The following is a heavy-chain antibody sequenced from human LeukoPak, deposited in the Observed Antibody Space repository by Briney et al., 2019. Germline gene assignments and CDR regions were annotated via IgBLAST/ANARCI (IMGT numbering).Heavy chain of an antibody. Sequence: PGGSLRLSCATSGFTFDDYAMHWVRQAPGKGLEWVSGITWNSATIVYADSVKGRFTISRDNAKNSLYLQMNSLRAEDTAVYYCARNLPAADYWGQGTLVTVSS. V-gene: IGHV3-9*01. CDR3: ARNLPAADY. D-gene: IGHD2-2*01. CDR1: GFTFDDYA. CDR2: ITWNSATI. J-gene: IGHJ4*02.